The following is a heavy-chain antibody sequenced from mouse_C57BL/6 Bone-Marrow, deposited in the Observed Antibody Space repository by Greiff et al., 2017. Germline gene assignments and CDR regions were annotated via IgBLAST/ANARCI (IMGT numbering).Heavy chain of an antibody. CDR2: FYPGSGSI. V-gene: IGHV1-62-2*01. CDR1: GYTFTEYT. D-gene: IGHD1-1*01. CDR3: ARHEDKGYYDASRGFAY. Sequence: QVQLQQSGAELVKPGASVKLSCKASGYTFTEYTIHWVKQRSGQGLEWIGWFYPGSGSIKYNEKFKDKATLTADKSSSTVYMELSRLTSEDSAVYLCARHEDKGYYDASRGFAYWGQGTLVTVSA. J-gene: IGHJ3*01.